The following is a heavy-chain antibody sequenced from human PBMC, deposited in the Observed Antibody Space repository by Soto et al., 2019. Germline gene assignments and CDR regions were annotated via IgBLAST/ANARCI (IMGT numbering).Heavy chain of an antibody. V-gene: IGHV3-30*03. CDR3: ARDWILLVLRYYFPL. CDR1: GFTFSRYG. Sequence: QVQLVESGGGVVQPGRSLRLSCVASGFTFSRYGIHWVRQAPGKGPEWVAVISYDGDNQYYADSVKGRFTVARDNSKNAVYQQRGSLRVEEMAVYYSARDWILLVLRYYFPLWGQGTMVTVS. CDR2: ISYDGDNQ. D-gene: IGHD2-2*03. J-gene: IGHJ1*01.